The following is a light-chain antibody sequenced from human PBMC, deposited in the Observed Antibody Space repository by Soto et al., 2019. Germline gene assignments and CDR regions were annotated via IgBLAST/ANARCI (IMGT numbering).Light chain of an antibody. Sequence: QSALTQPASVSGSPGQSIAISCTGTSSDVGGYNFVSWYQQHPGKAPKLIIHEVTNRPSGVSDRFSGSKSGNTASLTISGLQADDEADYYCSSHTASNTRVFGRGTKVTVL. CDR3: SSHTASNTRV. J-gene: IGLJ1*01. CDR2: EVT. CDR1: SSDVGGYNF. V-gene: IGLV2-14*01.